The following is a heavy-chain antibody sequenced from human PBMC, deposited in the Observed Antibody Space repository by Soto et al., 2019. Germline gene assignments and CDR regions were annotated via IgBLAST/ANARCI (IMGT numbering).Heavy chain of an antibody. J-gene: IGHJ4*02. Sequence: QVQLQESGPGLVKPSETLSLTCTVSGGSISSYYWSWIRQPPGKALEVIGYIYYSGTTNYSPSLKSRVTISVDTAKNQFSLKLSSVTAADTAVDDGARQGSYSLRDWGQGTLVAVSS. CDR1: GGSISSYY. CDR2: IYYSGTT. CDR3: ARQGSYSLRD. V-gene: IGHV4-59*08. D-gene: IGHD1-26*01.